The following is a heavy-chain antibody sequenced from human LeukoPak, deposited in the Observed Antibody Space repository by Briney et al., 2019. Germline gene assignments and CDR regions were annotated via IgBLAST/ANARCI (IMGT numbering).Heavy chain of an antibody. CDR2: IYSGGST. Sequence: AGSLRLSCAASRFTVCSNHMSWLPQAQGKGLVWVSDIYSGGSTYYADSVEGRFTISRDNSKNTLYLQMNSLRGEDTAVYYCARGNSGSHYVEYYYGMDVCGQGATVTVSS. V-gene: IGHV3-53*01. J-gene: IGHJ6*02. CDR1: RFTVCSNH. D-gene: IGHD1-26*01. CDR3: ARGNSGSHYVEYYYGMDV.